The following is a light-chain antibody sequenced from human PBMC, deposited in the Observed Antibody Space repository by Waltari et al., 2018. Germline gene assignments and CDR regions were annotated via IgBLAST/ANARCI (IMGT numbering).Light chain of an antibody. V-gene: IGKV3-11*01. CDR1: QDVLTY. CDR3: HQRTTPDT. Sequence: EIVLTQSPATLSLSPGARATLACRASQDVLTYLAWSQQKPGQVPRLLIYDASNRATGIPARFSGSGSGTDFTLTISSLEPEDFAVYYCHQRTTPDTFGGGTKVEIK. CDR2: DAS. J-gene: IGKJ4*01.